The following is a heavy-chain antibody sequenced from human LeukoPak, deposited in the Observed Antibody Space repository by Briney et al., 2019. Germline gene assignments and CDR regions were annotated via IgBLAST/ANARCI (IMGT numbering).Heavy chain of an antibody. CDR2: IYSGGST. V-gene: IGHV3-66*01. CDR1: GFTVSSDY. D-gene: IGHD5-18*01. J-gene: IGHJ4*02. Sequence: GGSLRLSCAASGFTVSSDYMSWVRQAPGKGLEWVSVIYSGGSTYYADSVKGRFTISRDNSKNTLYLQMNSLRAEDTAVYYCARALIQYFDYWGQGTLVTVSS. CDR3: ARALIQYFDY.